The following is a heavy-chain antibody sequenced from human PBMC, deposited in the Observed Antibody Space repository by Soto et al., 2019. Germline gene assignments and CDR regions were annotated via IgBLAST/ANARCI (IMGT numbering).Heavy chain of an antibody. V-gene: IGHV4-30-2*01. D-gene: IGHD2-2*01. CDR3: ARVRTTVLVPAAMYFDY. CDR1: GGSISSGGYS. CDR2: IYHSGST. Sequence: QLQLQESGSGLVKPSQTLSLTCAVSGGSISSGGYSWSWIRQPPGKGLEWIGYIYHSGSTYYNPSLKSRVTISVDRSKNQFSLKLSSVTAADTAVYYCARVRTTVLVPAAMYFDYWGQGTLVTVSS. J-gene: IGHJ4*02.